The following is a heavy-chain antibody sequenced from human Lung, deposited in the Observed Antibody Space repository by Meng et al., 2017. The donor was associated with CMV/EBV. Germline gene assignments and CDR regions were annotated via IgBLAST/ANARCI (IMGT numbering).Heavy chain of an antibody. CDR1: GASLSSTIR. V-gene: IGHV4-4*02. CDR2: IDDSGST. Sequence: VQLQEVEPVLVDPAGPLSPPCAVSGASLSSTIRWTWDHQTPGERLAWIGDIDDSGSTNNNPSLNSRISISLDKSKNHFSLKVNSVTAADTAVYYCARGKQDAWELLAYWGQGALVTVSS. J-gene: IGHJ4*02. CDR3: ARGKQDAWELLAY. D-gene: IGHD1-26*01.